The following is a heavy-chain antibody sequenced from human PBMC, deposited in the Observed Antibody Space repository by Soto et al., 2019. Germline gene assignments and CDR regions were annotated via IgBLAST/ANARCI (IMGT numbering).Heavy chain of an antibody. D-gene: IGHD5-12*01. CDR2: ISGNGDTT. CDR3: AKIRGYDLGSTTFQH. CDR1: GCTFSSSA. J-gene: IGHJ1*01. V-gene: IGHV3-23*01. Sequence: EVQLLDSGGGLVQPGGSLRLACAASGCTFSSSAMRWVRQAPGKGLDWVSAISGNGDTTYYADSVKGRFTISRDISKSTLYLQMNRLRAEDTAVYYCAKIRGYDLGSTTFQHWGQGTLVTVYS.